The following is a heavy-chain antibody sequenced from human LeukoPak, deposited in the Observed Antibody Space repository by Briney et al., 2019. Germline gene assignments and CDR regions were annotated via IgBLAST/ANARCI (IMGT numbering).Heavy chain of an antibody. D-gene: IGHD6-19*01. V-gene: IGHV1-2*02. CDR3: ARDSSGWS. J-gene: IGHJ5*02. CDR1: GYTFTDYY. CDR2: IKRNSGGT. Sequence: ASVKVSCKASGYTFTDYYMHWVRQAPGQGLEWMGWIKRNSGGTNYAQKFQGRGTMTRDTSISTAYMELSRLRSDDTAVYYCARDSSGWSWGQGTLVTVSS.